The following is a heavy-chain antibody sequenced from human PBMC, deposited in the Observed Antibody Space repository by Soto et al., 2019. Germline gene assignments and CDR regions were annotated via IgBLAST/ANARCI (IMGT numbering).Heavy chain of an antibody. CDR2: IYHSGST. D-gene: IGHD3-22*01. V-gene: IGHV4-38-2*02. CDR1: GYSISSGYY. J-gene: IGHJ5*02. CDR3: ARDKGGYYYDSSGYYPTQPNWFDP. Sequence: PSETLSLTCAVSGYSISSGYYCGWIRQPPGKGLEWIGSIYHSGSTYYNPSLKSRVTISVDTSKNQFSLKLSSVTAADTAVYYCARDKGGYYYDSSGYYPTQPNWFDPWGQGTLVTVSS.